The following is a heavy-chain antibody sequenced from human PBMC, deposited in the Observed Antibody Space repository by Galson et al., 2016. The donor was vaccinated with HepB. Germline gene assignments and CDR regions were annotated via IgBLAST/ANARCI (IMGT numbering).Heavy chain of an antibody. CDR2: MYYSGSP. CDR1: GGSVTSGPYY. D-gene: IGHD6-19*01. V-gene: IGHV4-61*01. CDR3: VGRQWQGQIDY. Sequence: TLSLTCTVSGGSVTSGPYYWHWIRQSPGKGLEYIGYMYYSGSPNYNPSLKSRVTISVDNSKNQVSLNLRSVTAADTAVYCCVGRQWQGQIDYWGQGTLVTVSS. J-gene: IGHJ4*02.